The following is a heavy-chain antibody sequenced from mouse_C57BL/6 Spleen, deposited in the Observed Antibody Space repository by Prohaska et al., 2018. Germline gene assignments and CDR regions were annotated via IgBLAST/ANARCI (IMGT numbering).Heavy chain of an antibody. D-gene: IGHD1-1*01. CDR3: TGSYYYGRGFAY. J-gene: IGHJ3*01. Sequence: VRQSPEKGLEWVAQIRLKSDNYATHYAESVKGRFTISRDDSKSSVYLQMNNLRAEDTGIYYCTGSYYYGRGFAYWGQGTLVTVSA. V-gene: IGHV6-3*01. CDR2: IRLKSDNYAT.